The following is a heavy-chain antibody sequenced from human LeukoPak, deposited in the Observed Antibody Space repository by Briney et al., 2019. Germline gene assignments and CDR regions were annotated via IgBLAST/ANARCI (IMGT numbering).Heavy chain of an antibody. D-gene: IGHD3-9*01. CDR2: IYYSGST. CDR3: ARGRGYDILSKYYFDY. CDR1: GGSISSSSYY. V-gene: IGHV4-39*01. J-gene: IGHJ4*02. Sequence: SETLSLTCTVSGGSISSSSYYWGWIRQPPGKGLEWIGSIYYSGSTYYNPSLKSRITISVDTSKNQFSLKLSSVTAADTAVYYCARGRGYDILSKYYFDYWGQGTLVTVSS.